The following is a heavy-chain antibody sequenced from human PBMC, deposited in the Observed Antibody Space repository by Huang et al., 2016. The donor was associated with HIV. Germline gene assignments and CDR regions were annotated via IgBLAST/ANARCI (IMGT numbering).Heavy chain of an antibody. CDR1: GCSISSGGYY. CDR3: GRFSYYSDSTISQYLQL. J-gene: IGHJ1*01. V-gene: IGHV4-30-4*08. D-gene: IGHD3-22*01. Sequence: QVHLQESGPGLVKPSQTLSLTCPVSGCSISSGGYYWTWLSQPPGKGLEWIGYISYSGSTYYNPSLKIRVTISVDTSKNQCSLKVTSMTAADTAVYYCGRFSYYSDSTISQYLQLWGQGALVTVSS. CDR2: ISYSGST.